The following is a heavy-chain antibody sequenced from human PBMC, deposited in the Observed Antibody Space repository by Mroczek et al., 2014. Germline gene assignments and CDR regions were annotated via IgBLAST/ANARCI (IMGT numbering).Heavy chain of an antibody. Sequence: QVQLQQWGAGLLKPSETLSLTCAVYGGSFSGYYWSWIRQPPGKGLEWIGEINHSGSTNYNPSLKSRVTISVDTSKNQFSLKLSSVTAADTAVYYCARGRSTARYYYYYYYGMDVWGQGTTVTVSS. CDR3: ARGRSTARYYYYYYYGMDV. CDR1: GGSFSGYY. CDR2: INHSGST. V-gene: IGHV4-34*01. J-gene: IGHJ6*02. D-gene: IGHD3-9*01.